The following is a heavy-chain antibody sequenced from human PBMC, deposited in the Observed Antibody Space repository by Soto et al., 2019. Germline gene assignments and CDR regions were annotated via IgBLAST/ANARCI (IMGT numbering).Heavy chain of an antibody. CDR2: IFPKFGTT. Sequence: SVKVSCKASGDTDTNYVISWVRQAPGQGLEWMGGIFPKFGTTYSAQKLQDRLTITADESTSTVYMQLSSLRLDDTAVYYCEAEMTFGKLSVVWGQGTTVTVSS. J-gene: IGHJ6*02. CDR1: GDTDTNYV. V-gene: IGHV1-69*13. CDR3: EAEMTFGKLSVV. D-gene: IGHD3-16*02.